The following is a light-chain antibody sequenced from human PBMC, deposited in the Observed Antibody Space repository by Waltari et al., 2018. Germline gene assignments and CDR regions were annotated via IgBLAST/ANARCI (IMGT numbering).Light chain of an antibody. CDR3: CSYVGDVTWV. CDR2: EAT. CDR1: SSDVGSYDL. J-gene: IGLJ3*02. Sequence: QSALTQPASVSGSPGQSITISCTGTSSDVGSYDLVSWYPQHPGKAPNHMIYEATQLPSGFLDRFSGSRSGNTASLTLSGLQAEAEADYSCCSYVGDVTWVFGGGTKLTVL. V-gene: IGLV2-23*01.